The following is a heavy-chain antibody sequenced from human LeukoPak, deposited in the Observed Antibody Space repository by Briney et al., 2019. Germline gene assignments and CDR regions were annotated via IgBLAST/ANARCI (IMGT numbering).Heavy chain of an antibody. CDR3: TTIYSSSWLYYYYYYMDV. D-gene: IGHD6-13*01. Sequence: GGSLRLSCAASGFTFSSYGMSWVRQAPGKGLEWVSAISGTGGTTYYADSVKGRFTISRDNSKNTLYLQMNSLKTEDTAVYYCTTIYSSSWLYYYYYYMDVWGKGTTVTISS. J-gene: IGHJ6*03. CDR2: ISGTGGTT. V-gene: IGHV3-23*01. CDR1: GFTFSSYG.